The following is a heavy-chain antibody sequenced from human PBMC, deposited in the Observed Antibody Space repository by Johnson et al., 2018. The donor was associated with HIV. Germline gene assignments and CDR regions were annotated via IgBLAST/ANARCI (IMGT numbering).Heavy chain of an antibody. CDR1: GFSFSTYW. CDR2: IDTEGSGT. CDR3: ARSRWADDAFDG. Sequence: VHLVESGGRLVQPGGSLRLSCAASGFSFSTYWMHWVRRVPGKGLVWVSRIDTEGSGTTYADSVKGRFTISRDNAKNTVYLQMISLRAEDMAVYCCARSRWADDAFDGWGQGTMVTVSS. V-gene: IGHV3-74*02. J-gene: IGHJ3*01. D-gene: IGHD1-26*01.